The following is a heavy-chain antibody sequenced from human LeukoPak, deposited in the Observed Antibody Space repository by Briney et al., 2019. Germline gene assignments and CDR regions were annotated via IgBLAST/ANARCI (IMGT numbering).Heavy chain of an antibody. J-gene: IGHJ4*02. V-gene: IGHV3-23*01. Sequence: GGSLRLSCEASGFTFNTYAIYWVRQASGKGLEWVSGICGSGGCTYYADSVKGRFTISRDNSKNTVYLQMNSLTADDTAVYYCAKTTVGYSSGRYPGWPADCWGQGTLVTVSS. CDR1: GFTFNTYA. CDR3: AKTTVGYSSGRYPGWPADC. CDR2: ICGSGGCT. D-gene: IGHD6-19*01.